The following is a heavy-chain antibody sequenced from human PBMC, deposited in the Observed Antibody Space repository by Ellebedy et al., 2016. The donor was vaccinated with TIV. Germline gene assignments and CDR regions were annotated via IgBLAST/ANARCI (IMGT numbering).Heavy chain of an antibody. Sequence: GESLKISCAASGFTFSSYWMGWVRQAPGKGLEWVANINADGSLEYYVDSVKGRFTISRDNAKNSLCLQMNSLRAEYTALYYCARDIGYNCFDHWGQGNLVTVSA. D-gene: IGHD5-12*01. V-gene: IGHV3-7*01. CDR3: ARDIGYNCFDH. CDR2: INADGSLE. CDR1: GFTFSSYW. J-gene: IGHJ5*02.